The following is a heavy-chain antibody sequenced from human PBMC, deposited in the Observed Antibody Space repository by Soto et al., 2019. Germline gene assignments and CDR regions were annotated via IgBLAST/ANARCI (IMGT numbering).Heavy chain of an antibody. D-gene: IGHD6-19*01. CDR3: ARCSGGYSGPIDY. CDR2: ISSSSSYI. J-gene: IGHJ4*02. Sequence: EVQLVESGGGLVKPGGSLRLSCAASGFTFSSYSMNWVRKAPGKGLEWVSSISSSSSYIYYADSVKGRFTISRDNAKNSLSLQMNSLRAEDTSVYYCARCSGGYSGPIDYWGQGTLVTVSS. CDR1: GFTFSSYS. V-gene: IGHV3-21*01.